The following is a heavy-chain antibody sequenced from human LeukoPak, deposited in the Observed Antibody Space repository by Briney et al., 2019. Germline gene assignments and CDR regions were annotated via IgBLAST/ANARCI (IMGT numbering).Heavy chain of an antibody. CDR2: ISWDGGST. V-gene: IGHV3-43*01. J-gene: IGHJ6*02. D-gene: IGHD4-23*01. CDR3: AKDYGGNSNLYYYGMDV. Sequence: GGSLRLSCAASGFTFDDYTMHWVRQAPGKGLEWVSLISWDGGSTYYADSVQRRFTISRDNSKNSLYLQMNSLRTEDTALYYCAKDYGGNSNLYYYGMDVWGQGTTVTVSS. CDR1: GFTFDDYT.